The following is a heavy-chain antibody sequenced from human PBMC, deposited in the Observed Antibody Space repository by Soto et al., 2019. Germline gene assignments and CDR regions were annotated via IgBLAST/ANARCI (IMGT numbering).Heavy chain of an antibody. CDR1: GFTFSSYS. Sequence: PGGSLRLSCAASGFTFSSYSMNWVRQAPGKGLEWVSSISSSSSYIYYADSVKGRFTISRDNAKNSLYLQMNSLRAEDTAVYYCARAGNGLPYYYYYMDVWGKGTTVTVSS. V-gene: IGHV3-21*01. J-gene: IGHJ6*03. D-gene: IGHD3-3*01. CDR2: ISSSSSYI. CDR3: ARAGNGLPYYYYYMDV.